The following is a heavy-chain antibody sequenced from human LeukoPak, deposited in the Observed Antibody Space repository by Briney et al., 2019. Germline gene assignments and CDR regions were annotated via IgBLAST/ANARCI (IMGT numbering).Heavy chain of an antibody. Sequence: GGLRLSCAASGFNIGEFWMARVRQTPGKGLECVADIKEDGSEKFYVDSVKGRFTISRDNSKNLLDLQMNRLRGDDTALYFCVRDSRPGGAMGLYHNFDLWGLGTLVTVSS. CDR2: IKEDGSEK. J-gene: IGHJ4*02. CDR3: VRDSRPGGAMGLYHNFDL. V-gene: IGHV3-7*01. D-gene: IGHD3-16*01. CDR1: GFNIGEFW.